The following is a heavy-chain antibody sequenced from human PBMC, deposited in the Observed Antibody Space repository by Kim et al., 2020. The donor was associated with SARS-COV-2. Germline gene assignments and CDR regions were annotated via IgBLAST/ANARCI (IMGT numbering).Heavy chain of an antibody. J-gene: IGHJ2*01. CDR3: VRGNDIMATRDRYFDL. V-gene: IGHV3-64D*06. CDR1: GFTFSNHI. D-gene: IGHD5-12*01. Sequence: GGSLRLSCSASGFTFSNHIMHWVRQAPGMGLEAVSGITSNGGSTYYVDAVKGRFTISRDTSRNTVYLQMRSLRVEDTATYYCVRGNDIMATRDRYFDLWGRGTLVSVFS. CDR2: ITSNGGST.